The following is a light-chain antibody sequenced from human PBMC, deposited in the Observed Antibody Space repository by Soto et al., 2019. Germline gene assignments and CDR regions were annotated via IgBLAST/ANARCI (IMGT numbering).Light chain of an antibody. CDR1: QTISSW. V-gene: IGKV1-5*03. CDR3: QQYNSYWT. J-gene: IGKJ1*01. CDR2: KAS. Sequence: DIQMTQSPSSLSASVGDRVTITFRASQTISSWLAWYRQKPGKAPKLLIYKASTLKSGVPSRFSGSGSGTEFTLTISSLQPEDFATYYCQQYNSYWTFAQGTKVDIK.